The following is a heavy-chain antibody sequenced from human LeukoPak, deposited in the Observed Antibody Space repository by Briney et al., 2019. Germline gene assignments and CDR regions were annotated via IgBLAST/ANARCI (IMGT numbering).Heavy chain of an antibody. Sequence: SETPSLTCTVSGGSISSYYWSWIRQPPGKGLEWIGYIYYSGSTNYNPSLKSRVTISVDTSKNQFSLKLSSVTAADTAVYYCARHGGHYSPFDIWGQGTMVTVSS. V-gene: IGHV4-59*08. CDR1: GGSISSYY. J-gene: IGHJ3*02. CDR2: IYYSGST. CDR3: ARHGGHYSPFDI. D-gene: IGHD3-22*01.